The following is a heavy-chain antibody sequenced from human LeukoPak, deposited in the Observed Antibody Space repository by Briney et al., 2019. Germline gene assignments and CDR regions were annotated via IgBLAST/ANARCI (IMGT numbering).Heavy chain of an antibody. V-gene: IGHV4-31*03. Sequence: SETLSLTCTVSGGSISSGGYYWRWIRQHPGKGLEWIGYIYYSGSTYYNPSLKSRVTISVGTSKNQFSLKLSSVTAADTAVYYCARDWYYYDSSGYYQYYGMDVWGQGTTVTVSS. J-gene: IGHJ6*02. CDR3: ARDWYYYDSSGYYQYYGMDV. CDR2: IYYSGST. D-gene: IGHD3-22*01. CDR1: GGSISSGGYY.